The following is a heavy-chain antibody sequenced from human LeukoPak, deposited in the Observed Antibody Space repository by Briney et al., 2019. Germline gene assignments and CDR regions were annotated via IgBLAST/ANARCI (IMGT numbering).Heavy chain of an antibody. CDR2: ISSSSSYT. CDR3: ARDLCITAAGAYGMDV. J-gene: IGHJ6*02. V-gene: IGHV3-11*05. Sequence: PGGSLRLSCAASGFTFSDYYMSWIRQAPGKGLEWDSYISSSSSYTNYADSVKGRFTISRDNAKNSLYLQMNSLRAEDTAVYYCARDLCITAAGAYGMDVWGQGTTVTVSS. D-gene: IGHD6-13*01. CDR1: GFTFSDYY.